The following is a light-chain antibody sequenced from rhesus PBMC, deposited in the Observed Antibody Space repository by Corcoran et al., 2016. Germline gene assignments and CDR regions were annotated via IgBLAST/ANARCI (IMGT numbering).Light chain of an antibody. CDR1: QSVSSS. CDR3: LQHSNWPWT. V-gene: IGKV3-24*01. CDR2: GAS. Sequence: EIVMTQSPATLSLSPGERATLSCRASQSVSSSLAWYQQKPGQAPRLLIYGASSRATGIPDRFSGSGAVTDVTLTISSLEPEDVAVYYCLQHSNWPWTFGQGTKVEIK. J-gene: IGKJ1*01.